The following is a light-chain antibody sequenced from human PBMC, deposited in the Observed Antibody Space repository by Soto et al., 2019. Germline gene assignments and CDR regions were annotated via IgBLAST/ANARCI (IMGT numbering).Light chain of an antibody. V-gene: IGKV3-20*01. Sequence: EIVLTQSPGALSLSPGERATLSCRASQSVTSNYLAWYQQKPGQAPGLLIYGASSRATGIPDRFSGSGSGTDFTLTINRLEPEDFAVYYCQQYGSSPWTFGQGTKVEIK. CDR2: GAS. CDR1: QSVTSNY. J-gene: IGKJ1*01. CDR3: QQYGSSPWT.